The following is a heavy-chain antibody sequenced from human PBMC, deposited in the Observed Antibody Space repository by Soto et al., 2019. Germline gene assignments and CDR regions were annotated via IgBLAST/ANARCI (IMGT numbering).Heavy chain of an antibody. CDR3: ARVSIAADGPFIDH. CDR1: GGSISSGNYY. Sequence: SETLSLTCTVSGGSISSGNYYWSWIRQPPGKGLEWIGYLFHTGSTYFNPSLRSRVSISIDTSKSHFSLKLTSVTAADTAMFYCARVSIAADGPFIDHWGQGALVTVSS. J-gene: IGHJ4*02. CDR2: LFHTGST. V-gene: IGHV4-30-4*01. D-gene: IGHD6-25*01.